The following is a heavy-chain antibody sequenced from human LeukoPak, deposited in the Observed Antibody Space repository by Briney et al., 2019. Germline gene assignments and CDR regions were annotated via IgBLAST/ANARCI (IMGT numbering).Heavy chain of an antibody. CDR1: GFSFSSYE. D-gene: IGHD3-9*01. Sequence: GGSLRLSCAASGFSFSSYEMNWVRQAPGKGLEWVSFISSRGRTIYYADSVKGRSTISRDNAKNSLYLQVNGLRVEDTAVYYCARGSDSLTGYYNRNWFDPWGQGTLVTVSS. CDR3: ARGSDSLTGYYNRNWFDP. J-gene: IGHJ5*02. V-gene: IGHV3-48*03. CDR2: ISSRGRTI.